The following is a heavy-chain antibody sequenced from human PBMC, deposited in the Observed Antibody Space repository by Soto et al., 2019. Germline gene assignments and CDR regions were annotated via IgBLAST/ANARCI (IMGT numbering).Heavy chain of an antibody. V-gene: IGHV3-9*01. CDR2: ISANGDTI. D-gene: IGHD4-17*01. CDR3: AKDMKWGGMTTIHYFDS. J-gene: IGHJ4*02. CDR1: GFTVDDYA. Sequence: SLRLSCVASGFTVDDYAMHWVRQAPGKGLEWVSGISANGDTIDYADSVKGRFTISRDNAKNSLFLQMNSLRPEDTALYYCAKDMKWGGMTTIHYFDSPGQGTQVTVSS.